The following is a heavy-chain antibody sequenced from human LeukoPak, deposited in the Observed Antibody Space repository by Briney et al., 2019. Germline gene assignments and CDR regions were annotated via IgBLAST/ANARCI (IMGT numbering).Heavy chain of an antibody. CDR1: GGSISSYY. Sequence: SETLPLTCTVSGGSISSYYWSWIRQPPGKGLEWIGYIYYSGSTNYNPSLKSRVTTSVDTSKNQFSLKLSSVTAADTAVYYCARGFGDYYYFDYWGQGTLVTVSS. D-gene: IGHD2-21*01. CDR3: ARGFGDYYYFDY. J-gene: IGHJ4*02. CDR2: IYYSGST. V-gene: IGHV4-59*01.